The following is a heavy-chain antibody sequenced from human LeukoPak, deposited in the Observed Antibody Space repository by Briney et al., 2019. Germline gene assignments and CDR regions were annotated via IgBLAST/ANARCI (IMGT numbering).Heavy chain of an antibody. J-gene: IGHJ4*02. CDR2: ITNDGSST. D-gene: IGHD3-10*01. Sequence: GGSLRLSCAASGFTFSNYWMHWVRQAPGKGLVWVSRITNDGSSTNYADSVKGRFTISRDNAKNTLYLQMNNLRAEDMGVYYCARLAVIRGVAGDYWGQGTLVTVSS. V-gene: IGHV3-74*01. CDR1: GFTFSNYW. CDR3: ARLAVIRGVAGDY.